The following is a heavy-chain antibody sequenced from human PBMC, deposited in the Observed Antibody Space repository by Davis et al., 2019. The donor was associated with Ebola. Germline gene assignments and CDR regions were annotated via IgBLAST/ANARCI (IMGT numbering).Heavy chain of an antibody. CDR2: ISYDGSNK. J-gene: IGHJ4*02. V-gene: IGHV3-30-3*01. CDR3: ARDLGPWELGGKLGY. D-gene: IGHD1-26*01. CDR1: GFTFSSNA. Sequence: PGGSLRLSCAASGFTFSSNARHWARMAPGKGLEWVAVISYDGSNKYYADSVKGRFTISRDNSKNTLYLQMNSLRAEDTAVYYCARDLGPWELGGKLGYWGQGTLVTVSS.